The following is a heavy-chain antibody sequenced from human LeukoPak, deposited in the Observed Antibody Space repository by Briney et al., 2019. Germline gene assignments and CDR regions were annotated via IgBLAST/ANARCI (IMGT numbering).Heavy chain of an antibody. CDR2: ISTYYGNT. CDR1: RYTFTNHG. Sequence: GASVKVSCKASRYTFTNHGISWVRQAPGQGLEWMGWISTYYGNTNYAQKLQGRVTMTTDTSTSTAFMELRSLRSDDTAVYYCARDEGYCTITTCYRNWFDPWGQGTLVTVSS. J-gene: IGHJ5*02. D-gene: IGHD2-2*01. V-gene: IGHV1-18*01. CDR3: ARDEGYCTITTCYRNWFDP.